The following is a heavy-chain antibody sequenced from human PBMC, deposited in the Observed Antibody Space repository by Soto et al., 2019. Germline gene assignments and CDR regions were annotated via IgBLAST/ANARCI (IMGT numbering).Heavy chain of an antibody. J-gene: IGHJ5*02. CDR3: ARSESNWFDP. Sequence: SETLSLTCTVSGGSISSGDYYWSWICQPPGKGLEWIGYIYYSGSTYYNPSLKSRVTISVDTSKNQFSLKLSSVTAADTAVYYCARSESNWFDPWGQGTLVTVSS. CDR1: GGSISSGDYY. V-gene: IGHV4-30-4*01. CDR2: IYYSGST.